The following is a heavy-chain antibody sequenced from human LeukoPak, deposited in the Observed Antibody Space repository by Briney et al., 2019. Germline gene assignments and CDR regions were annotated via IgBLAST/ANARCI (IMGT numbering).Heavy chain of an antibody. CDR3: ARHGYIQFWLY. D-gene: IGHD5-18*01. CDR2: IYYSGST. CDR1: GGSISSISSNNYH. Sequence: PSETLSLTCIVSGGSISSISSNNYHWGWIRQPPGKGLEWIGSIYYSGSTYYNPSLKSRVTISVDTSKNQFSLKLSSVTAADTAVYYCARHGYIQFWLYWGQGTQVIVSS. V-gene: IGHV4-39*01. J-gene: IGHJ4*02.